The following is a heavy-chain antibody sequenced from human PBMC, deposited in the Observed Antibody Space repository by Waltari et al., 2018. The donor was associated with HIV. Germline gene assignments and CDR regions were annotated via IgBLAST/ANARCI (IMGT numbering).Heavy chain of an antibody. J-gene: IGHJ4*02. V-gene: IGHV4-38-2*02. CDR3: ARDPPPSDGKLGDFDY. Sequence: PGKGLEWIGSIYHSGSTYYNPALKSRVTIAVDTSKNQFSLKLSSVTAADTAVYYWARDPPPSDGKLGDFDYWGQGTLVTVSS. D-gene: IGHD5-18*01. CDR2: IYHSGST.